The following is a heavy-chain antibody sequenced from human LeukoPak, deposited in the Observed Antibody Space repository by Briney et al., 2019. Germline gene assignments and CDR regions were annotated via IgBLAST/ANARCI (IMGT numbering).Heavy chain of an antibody. CDR1: GFTFSNYW. V-gene: IGHV3-7*01. CDR3: ARNLLTLPY. Sequence: GGSLRLSCAASGFTFSNYWMNWVRQAPGKGVEGGANIKEDGREQYYVDSVKGRFTVSRDNTKNTVYLQMNSLRVEDTAVYYCARNLLTLPYWGRGTLVTVSP. CDR2: IKEDGREQ. J-gene: IGHJ4*02.